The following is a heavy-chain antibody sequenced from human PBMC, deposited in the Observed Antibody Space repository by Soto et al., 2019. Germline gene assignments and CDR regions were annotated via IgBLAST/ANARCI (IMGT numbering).Heavy chain of an antibody. J-gene: IGHJ4*02. D-gene: IGHD2-15*01. CDR3: ATLPPRIVVVVLPIPS. V-gene: IGHV4-4*02. CDR2: VYHTGST. CDR1: GGSISSTNW. Sequence: QVQLQQSGPRLARPSGTLSLTCVVSGGSISSTNWWTWVRQTPGKGLEWIGEVYHTGSTKYNPSPNTRVPIPLDHSNIPSSLNLKSVTAADTAVYYCATLPPRIVVVVLPIPSWGQGTLVTVSS.